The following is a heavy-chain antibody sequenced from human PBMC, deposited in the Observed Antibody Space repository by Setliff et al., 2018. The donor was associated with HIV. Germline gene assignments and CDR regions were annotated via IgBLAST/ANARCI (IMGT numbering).Heavy chain of an antibody. CDR3: TRPRVFDSFDV. CDR1: GYIVTGNY. V-gene: IGHV1-2*06. CDR2: INPNNGGT. Sequence: GASVKVSCKGLGYIVTGNYMNWVRQAPGQGLEWMGRINPNNGGTNYAQKFQGRVTMTLDTSTSTAYLELKGLTSDDTAVYYCTRPRVFDSFDVWGPGTMVTV. J-gene: IGHJ3*01.